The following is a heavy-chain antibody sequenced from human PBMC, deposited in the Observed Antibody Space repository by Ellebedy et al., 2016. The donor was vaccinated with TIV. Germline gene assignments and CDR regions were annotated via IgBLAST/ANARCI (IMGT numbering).Heavy chain of an antibody. CDR1: GFTFSSNG. Sequence: GESLKISCVASGFTFSSNGLSWVRQAPGKGLEWVSGISGSDGNTYHADSVKGRFTISRDNSKNTLYLQMNSLRAEDSAVYYCAKLGHHYDSSGYYEMGAFDIWGQGTMVTVSS. V-gene: IGHV3-23*01. D-gene: IGHD3-22*01. J-gene: IGHJ3*02. CDR3: AKLGHHYDSSGYYEMGAFDI. CDR2: ISGSDGNT.